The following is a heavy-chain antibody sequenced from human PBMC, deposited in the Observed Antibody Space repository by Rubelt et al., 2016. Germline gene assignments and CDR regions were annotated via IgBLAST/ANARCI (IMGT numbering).Heavy chain of an antibody. CDR2: ISYDGSNK. CDR1: GFTFSSYA. V-gene: IGHV3-30*04. D-gene: IGHD6-13*01. CDR3: ARVWWQQPEY. Sequence: GGSLRLSCAASGFTFSSYAMHWVRQAPGKGLEWVAVISYDGSNKYYADSVKGRFTISRDNAKNSLYLQMNSLRAEDTAVYYCARVWWQQPEYWGQGTLVTVSS. J-gene: IGHJ4*02.